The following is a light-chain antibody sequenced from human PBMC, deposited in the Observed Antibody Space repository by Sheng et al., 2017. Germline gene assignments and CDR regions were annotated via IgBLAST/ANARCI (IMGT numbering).Light chain of an antibody. V-gene: IGLV3-21*01. CDR2: YGS. CDR1: NLGSKG. Sequence: SYVLTQPPSVSVAPGMTARLTCGGNNLGSKGVHWYQQKPGQAPVLVMFYGSDRPSGIPDRFSGFNSGNTATLTISRVEAADEADYYCQVWDTDSDDRVFGGGTKLTVL. J-gene: IGLJ3*02. CDR3: QVWDTDSDDRV.